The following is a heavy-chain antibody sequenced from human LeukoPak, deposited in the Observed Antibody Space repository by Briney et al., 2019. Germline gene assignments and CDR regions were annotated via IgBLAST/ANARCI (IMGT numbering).Heavy chain of an antibody. D-gene: IGHD6-13*01. CDR3: ARRVAAAGASAFDI. Sequence: GGSLRLSCAVSGFTFSTYGMNWVRQARGKGLEWVSSISSSITSIYYAGSVKGRFTISRDNARNSLFLQMNSLRDEDTAVYYCARRVAAAGASAFDIWGQGTVVTLSS. J-gene: IGHJ3*02. CDR1: GFTFSTYG. CDR2: ISSSITSI. V-gene: IGHV3-48*02.